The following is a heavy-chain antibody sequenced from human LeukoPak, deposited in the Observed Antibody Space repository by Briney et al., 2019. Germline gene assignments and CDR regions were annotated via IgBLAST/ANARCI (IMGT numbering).Heavy chain of an antibody. CDR1: GFTFSTYP. V-gene: IGHV3-30-3*01. CDR2: ISYDDGTNK. CDR3: ARLNLGYGYFLEATKHDY. J-gene: IGHJ4*02. D-gene: IGHD5-18*01. Sequence: GGSLRLSCAASGFTFSTYPMYWVRQAPGKGLEWVAVISYDDGTNKYYADSAKGRFTISRDNSKNTLYLQMNSLRAEDTAVYYCARLNLGYGYFLEATKHDYWGQGTLVTVSS.